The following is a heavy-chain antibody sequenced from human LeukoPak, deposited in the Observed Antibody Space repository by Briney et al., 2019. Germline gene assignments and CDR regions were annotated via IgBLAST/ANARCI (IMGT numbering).Heavy chain of an antibody. Sequence: GGSLRLSCAASGFTFSSYAMSWFRQAPGKGLEWVSAISGSGGSTYYADSVKGRFTISRDNSKNTLYLQMNSLRAEDTAVYYCAKAAYCGGDCYSVLYYFDYWGQGTLVTVSS. V-gene: IGHV3-23*01. CDR2: ISGSGGST. J-gene: IGHJ4*02. CDR1: GFTFSSYA. CDR3: AKAAYCGGDCYSVLYYFDY. D-gene: IGHD2-21*02.